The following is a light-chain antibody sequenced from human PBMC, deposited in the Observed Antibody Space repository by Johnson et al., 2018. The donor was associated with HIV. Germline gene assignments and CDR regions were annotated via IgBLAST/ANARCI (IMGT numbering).Light chain of an antibody. J-gene: IGLJ1*01. CDR1: SSNIGNNY. V-gene: IGLV1-51*01. CDR3: GTWDSSLSAYV. CDR2: DNN. Sequence: QSMLTQPPSVSAAPGQKVTISCSGSSSNIGNNYVSWYQQLTGTAPKLLIYDNNKRPSGIPDRFSASKSGTSATLGITGLQTGDEADYYCGTWDSSLSAYVFGTGTKVTVL.